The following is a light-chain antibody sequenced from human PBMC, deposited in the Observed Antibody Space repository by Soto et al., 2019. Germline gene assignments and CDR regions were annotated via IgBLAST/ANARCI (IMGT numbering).Light chain of an antibody. Sequence: QSVLTQPASVSGSPGQSITISCTATSRDVGSFNYVSWYQHHPGKAPKLMIYEVTSRPSGVSNRFSGSKSGNTASLTISGLQAEDEADYYCVSYATSTTLYVFGSGTKGTAL. J-gene: IGLJ1*01. CDR1: SRDVGSFNY. CDR2: EVT. V-gene: IGLV2-14*01. CDR3: VSYATSTTLYV.